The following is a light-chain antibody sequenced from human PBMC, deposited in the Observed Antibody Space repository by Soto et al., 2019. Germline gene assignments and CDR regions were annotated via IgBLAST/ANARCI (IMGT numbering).Light chain of an antibody. V-gene: IGKV3-15*01. Sequence: ENVMTQSPATLSMSPGERATLSRRASQSVGSFLAWYQQKPGQAPRLLIYGASTRATGIPARFSGSGSGTEFTLTISSLQTEDFAVYYCQQYTNCPSWTFGQGTKVE. CDR1: QSVGSF. J-gene: IGKJ1*01. CDR2: GAS. CDR3: QQYTNCPSWT.